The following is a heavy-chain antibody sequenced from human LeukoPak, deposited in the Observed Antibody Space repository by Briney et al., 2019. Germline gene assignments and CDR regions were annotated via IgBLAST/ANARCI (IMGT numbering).Heavy chain of an antibody. D-gene: IGHD3-10*01. CDR2: IYSGNT. J-gene: IGHJ4*02. Sequence: SETLSLTCTVSGGSISSPNYYWGWIRQPPGKGLEWIGTIYSGNTYYNPSLKSRVTISVATSKNQFSLKLSSVTAADTAVYYCARVKFGELLSGLFDYWGQGTLVTVSS. CDR1: GGSISSPNYY. CDR3: ARVKFGELLSGLFDY. V-gene: IGHV4-39*07.